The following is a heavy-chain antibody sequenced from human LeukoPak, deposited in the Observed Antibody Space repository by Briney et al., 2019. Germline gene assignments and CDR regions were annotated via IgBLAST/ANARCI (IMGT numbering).Heavy chain of an antibody. CDR1: GYTFTSYY. V-gene: IGHV1-46*01. Sequence: ASVKLSCKASGYTFTSYYMHWVRQAPGQGLEWMGIINPSGGSTSYAQKFQGRVTMTRDTSTSTVYMELSSLRSEDTAVYYCARAPWGVYDSSGYYYYWGQGTLVTVSS. D-gene: IGHD3-22*01. CDR2: INPSGGST. J-gene: IGHJ4*02. CDR3: ARAPWGVYDSSGYYYY.